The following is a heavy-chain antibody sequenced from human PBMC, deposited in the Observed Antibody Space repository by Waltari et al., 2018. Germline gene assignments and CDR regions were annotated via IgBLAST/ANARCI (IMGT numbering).Heavy chain of an antibody. V-gene: IGHV3-23*04. CDR1: GFPSFNYF. CDR2: SSDGGVYT. D-gene: IGHD2-21*01. CDR3: AKGFEDLLPFDH. J-gene: IGHJ4*02. Sequence: EVQLVESGGGLVQPGGSLRLSCAASGFPSFNYFISWVRQAPGKGREWIAASSDGGVYTYYADSVEGRFTISRDSSKNTIYLQMNSLRVEDTALYYCAKGFEDLLPFDHWGQGTQVTVSS.